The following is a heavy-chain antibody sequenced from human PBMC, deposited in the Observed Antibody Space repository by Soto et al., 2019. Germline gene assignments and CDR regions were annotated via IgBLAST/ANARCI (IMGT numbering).Heavy chain of an antibody. D-gene: IGHD2-21*01. J-gene: IGHJ4*02. Sequence: GGSLRLSCAASGFTFGTYGMHWVRQAPGKGLEWVAGIWYDGSVKTYADSVKGRFSISRDNSQNTVYLQMNTLRAEDTAVYYCARADCGGQCPCDYWGQGTLVTVSS. CDR1: GFTFGTYG. CDR3: ARADCGGQCPCDY. CDR2: IWYDGSVK. V-gene: IGHV3-33*01.